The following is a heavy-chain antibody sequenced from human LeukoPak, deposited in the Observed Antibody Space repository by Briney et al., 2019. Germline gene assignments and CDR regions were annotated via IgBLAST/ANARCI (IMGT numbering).Heavy chain of an antibody. V-gene: IGHV3-7*01. CDR3: ARHSSSWYEDFDY. Sequence: GGSLRLSCAASGFTFSSYWMSWVRQAPGKGLEWVANIKQDGSEKYYVDSVKGRFTISRDNAKNSLYLQMNSQRAEDTAVYYCARHSSSWYEDFDYWGQGTLVTVSS. J-gene: IGHJ4*02. CDR1: GFTFSSYW. CDR2: IKQDGSEK. D-gene: IGHD6-13*01.